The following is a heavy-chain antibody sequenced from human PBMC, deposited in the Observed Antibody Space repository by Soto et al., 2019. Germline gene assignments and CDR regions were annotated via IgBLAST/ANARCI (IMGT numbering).Heavy chain of an antibody. CDR2: IYYSGST. J-gene: IGHJ3*02. V-gene: IGHV4-30-4*01. Sequence: PSETLSLTCTVSGGSISSGDYYWSWIRQPPGKGLEWIGYIYYSGSTYYNPSLKSRVTISVDTSKNQFSLKLSSVTAADTAVYYCASSGYCTNGVCPTDDAFDIWGQGTMVTVSS. CDR1: GGSISSGDYY. CDR3: ASSGYCTNGVCPTDDAFDI. D-gene: IGHD2-8*01.